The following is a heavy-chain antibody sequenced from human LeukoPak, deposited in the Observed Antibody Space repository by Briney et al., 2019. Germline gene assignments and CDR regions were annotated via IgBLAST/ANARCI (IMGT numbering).Heavy chain of an antibody. V-gene: IGHV4-39*02. Sequence: SETLSLTCSVSGGSISSNSYSWGWIRQPPGKGLEWIGSIFRTGSTYYTASLKSRVSISVDTSKNHFVLNLTSVTAADTAVYFCARRVGFYGSGSLNYFDPWGQGSLVSVSS. CDR2: IFRTGST. CDR3: ARRVGFYGSGSLNYFDP. J-gene: IGHJ5*01. CDR1: GGSISSNSYS. D-gene: IGHD3-10*01.